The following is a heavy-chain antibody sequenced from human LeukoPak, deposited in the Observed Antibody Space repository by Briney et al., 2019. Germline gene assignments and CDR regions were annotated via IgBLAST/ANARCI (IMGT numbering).Heavy chain of an antibody. J-gene: IGHJ4*02. V-gene: IGHV4-31*03. CDR1: GGSISSGGYY. Sequence: SETLSLTCTVSGGSISSGGYYWSWIRQHPGKGLEWIGYIYYSGSTYYNPSLKSRVTISVDTSKNQFSLKLSSVTAADTAVYYCATSPGYSGYDSAYYFGYWGQGTLVTVSS. CDR2: IYYSGST. CDR3: ATSPGYSGYDSAYYFGY. D-gene: IGHD5-12*01.